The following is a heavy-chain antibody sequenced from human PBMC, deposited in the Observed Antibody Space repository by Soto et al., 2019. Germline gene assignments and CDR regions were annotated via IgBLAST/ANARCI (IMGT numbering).Heavy chain of an antibody. CDR2: ISGSGGST. CDR3: AKDSTKLAYCGGDCYSIDAFDI. CDR1: GFTFSSYA. Sequence: GESLKISCAASGFTFSSYAMSWVRQAPGKGLEWVSAISGSGGSTYYADSVKGRFTISRDNSKNTLYLQMNSLRAEDTAVYYCAKDSTKLAYCGGDCYSIDAFDIWGQGTMVTVSS. D-gene: IGHD2-21*02. J-gene: IGHJ3*02. V-gene: IGHV3-23*01.